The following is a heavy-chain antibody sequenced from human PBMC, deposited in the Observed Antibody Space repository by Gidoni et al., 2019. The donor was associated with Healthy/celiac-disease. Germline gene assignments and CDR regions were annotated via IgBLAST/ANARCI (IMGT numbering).Heavy chain of an antibody. V-gene: IGHV4-34*01. J-gene: IGHJ4*02. CDR3: ARGGVVVAATSSLSDFDY. CDR2: INHSGST. D-gene: IGHD2-15*01. CDR1: GGSFSGYS. Sequence: QVQLQQWGAGLLKPSETLSLTCAVYGGSFSGYSWSWIRQPPGKGLEWIGEINHSGSTNYNPSLKSRVTISVDTSKNQFSLKLSSVTAADTAVYYCARGGVVVAATSSLSDFDYWGQGTLVTVSS.